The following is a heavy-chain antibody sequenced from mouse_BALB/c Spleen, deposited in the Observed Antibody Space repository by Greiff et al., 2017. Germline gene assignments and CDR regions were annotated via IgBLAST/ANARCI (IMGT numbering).Heavy chain of an antibody. CDR3: ARFLNYYGSSYGFAY. CDR1: GYTFTSYT. CDR2: INPSSGYT. J-gene: IGHJ3*01. D-gene: IGHD1-1*01. Sequence: VQLQQSGAELARPGASVKMSCKVSGYTFTSYTMHWVKQRPGQGLEWIGYINPSSGYTNYNQKFKDKATLTADKSSSTAYMQLSSLTSEDSAVYYCARFLNYYGSSYGFAYWGQGTLVTVSA. V-gene: IGHV1-4*01.